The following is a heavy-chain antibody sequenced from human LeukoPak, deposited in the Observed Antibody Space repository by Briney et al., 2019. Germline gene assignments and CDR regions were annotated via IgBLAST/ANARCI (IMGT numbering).Heavy chain of an antibody. CDR3: AKDLFSSGSYHAIIDY. Sequence: TGGSLRLSCAASGLTFSNYAMTWVRQAPGKGLEWVSVICGSGDDTYYADSVKGRFTISRDNSKNTLYLQMSSLRAEDTAVYYCAKDLFSSGSYHAIIDYWGQGTLVTVSS. J-gene: IGHJ4*02. CDR2: ICGSGDDT. V-gene: IGHV3-23*01. D-gene: IGHD1-26*01. CDR1: GLTFSNYA.